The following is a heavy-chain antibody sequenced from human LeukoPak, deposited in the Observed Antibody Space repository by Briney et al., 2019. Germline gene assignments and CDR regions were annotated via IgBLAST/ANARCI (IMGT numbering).Heavy chain of an antibody. CDR3: AKVKGVATILFGDPFDY. CDR2: ISWNSGSI. Sequence: PGGSLRLSCAASGFTFDDYAMHWVRQAPGKGLEWVSGISWNSGSIGYADSVKGRFTISRDNAKNSLYLQMNSLRAEDTALYYCAKVKGVATILFGDPFDYWGQGTLVTVSS. CDR1: GFTFDDYA. D-gene: IGHD5-12*01. J-gene: IGHJ4*02. V-gene: IGHV3-9*01.